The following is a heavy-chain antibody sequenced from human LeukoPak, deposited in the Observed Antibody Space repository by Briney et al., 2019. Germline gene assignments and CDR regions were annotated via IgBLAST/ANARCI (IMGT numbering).Heavy chain of an antibody. D-gene: IGHD6-19*01. Sequence: SETLSLTCTVSGGSISSGSYYWSWIRQPAGKGLEWIGRIYTSGSTNYNPSLKSRVTISVDTSKNQFSLKLSSVTAADTAVYYCAREARGMAVAGTFVYWGQGTLVTVSS. CDR1: GGSISSGSYY. CDR2: IYTSGST. CDR3: AREARGMAVAGTFVY. V-gene: IGHV4-61*02. J-gene: IGHJ4*02.